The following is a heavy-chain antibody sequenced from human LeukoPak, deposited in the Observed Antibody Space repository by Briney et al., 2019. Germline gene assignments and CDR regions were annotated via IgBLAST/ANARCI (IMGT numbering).Heavy chain of an antibody. V-gene: IGHV3-30*04. J-gene: IGHJ4*02. CDR1: GFTFGTFA. Sequence: GGSLRLSCAASGFTFGTFAMHWVRQAPVKGLEWVATMSYDERQEYYADSVKGRFTISRDNSKNTLYLQMNSLRAEDTAVYYCAKDYYGSGSYLYWGQGTLVTVSS. CDR2: MSYDERQE. D-gene: IGHD3-10*01. CDR3: AKDYYGSGSYLY.